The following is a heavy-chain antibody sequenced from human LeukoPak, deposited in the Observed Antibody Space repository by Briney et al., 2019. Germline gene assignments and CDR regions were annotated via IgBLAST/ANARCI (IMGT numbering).Heavy chain of an antibody. CDR3: ARHLSRGNWIDP. CDR2: IWSDGSNK. D-gene: IGHD3-10*01. V-gene: IGHV3-33*01. J-gene: IGHJ5*02. Sequence: GGSLRLSCAASGLTLSSYDMHWVRQAPGRGLEWVAVIWSDGSNKYYADSVKGRFTISRDNSKNTLYLQLNSLRVEDTAVYYCARHLSRGNWIDPWGQGTLVTVSS. CDR1: GLTLSSYD.